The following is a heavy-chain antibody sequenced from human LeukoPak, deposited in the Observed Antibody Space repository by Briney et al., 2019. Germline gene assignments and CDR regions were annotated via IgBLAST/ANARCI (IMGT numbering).Heavy chain of an antibody. CDR1: GFTFSSYS. Sequence: GGSLRLSCAASGFTFSSYSMNWVRQAPGKGLEWVSSISSSSSYIYYADSVKGRFTISRDNAKNTLYLQMNSLRAEDTAVYYCARVSRYCSGGSCYSGALGRWGQGTLVTVSS. D-gene: IGHD2-15*01. CDR3: ARVSRYCSGGSCYSGALGR. V-gene: IGHV3-21*01. CDR2: ISSSSSYI. J-gene: IGHJ4*02.